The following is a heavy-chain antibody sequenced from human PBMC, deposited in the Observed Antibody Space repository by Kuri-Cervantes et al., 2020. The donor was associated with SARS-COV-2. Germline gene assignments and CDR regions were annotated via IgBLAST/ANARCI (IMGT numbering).Heavy chain of an antibody. CDR2: IHRTGTT. CDR3: AFNYGTGSYFY. V-gene: IGHV4-4*02. CDR1: GGSISSSNW. Sequence: SETLSLTCAVSGGSISSSNWWSWVRQPPGKGLEWNGEIHRTGTTNYNPPLESRVTISVDRSKNQFSLTLRSVTAADTAVYYCAFNYGTGSYFYWGQGTLVTVSS. J-gene: IGHJ4*02. D-gene: IGHD3-10*01.